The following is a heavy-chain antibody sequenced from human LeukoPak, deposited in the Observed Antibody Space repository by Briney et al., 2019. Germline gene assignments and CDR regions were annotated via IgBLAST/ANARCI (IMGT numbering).Heavy chain of an antibody. Sequence: GGSLRLSCAAPGFTFSSYWMNWVRQAPGKRLEWVANIKQDGSEKYYVDSVKGRFTISRDSANNSLYLQMNSLRAEDTAVYYCARGRGGLLWFGEFNSWGQGTLVTVSS. CDR1: GFTFSSYW. D-gene: IGHD3-10*01. CDR3: ARGRGGLLWFGEFNS. J-gene: IGHJ4*02. V-gene: IGHV3-7*01. CDR2: IKQDGSEK.